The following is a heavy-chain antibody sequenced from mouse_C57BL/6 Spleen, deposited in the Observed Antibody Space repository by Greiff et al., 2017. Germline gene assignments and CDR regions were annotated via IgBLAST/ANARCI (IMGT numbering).Heavy chain of an antibody. V-gene: IGHV14-2*01. D-gene: IGHD3-3*01. CDR3: ARGDTAY. Sequence: VQLQQSGAELVRPGASVKLSCTASGFNIKDDYMHWVKQRPEQGLEWIGWIDPEDGETKYAPKFPGKATITADTSSNTAYLQLSSLTSEDTAVYYCARGDTAYWGQGTLVTVSA. CDR2: IDPEDGET. CDR1: GFNIKDDY. J-gene: IGHJ3*01.